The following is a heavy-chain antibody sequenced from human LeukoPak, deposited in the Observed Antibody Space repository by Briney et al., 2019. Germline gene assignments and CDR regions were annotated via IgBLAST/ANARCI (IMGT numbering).Heavy chain of an antibody. Sequence: GGSLRLSCAASGFTFSDYYMSWIRQAPGKGLEWVSYISRGGSTTYYVDSVKGRFTVSRDNAKNSLYLQMNSLRAEDTAVYHCVRGVSISSSWYNDIWGQGTMVIVSS. CDR2: ISRGGSTT. D-gene: IGHD6-13*01. CDR3: VRGVSISSSWYNDI. CDR1: GFTFSDYY. J-gene: IGHJ3*02. V-gene: IGHV3-11*01.